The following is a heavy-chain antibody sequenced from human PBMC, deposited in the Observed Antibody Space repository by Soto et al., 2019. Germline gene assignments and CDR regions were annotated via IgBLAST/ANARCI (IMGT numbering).Heavy chain of an antibody. J-gene: IGHJ4*02. Sequence: QVQVVESGGGVVQPGRSLRLSCAASGFTFSTYGMHWVRQSPGKGLEWVGLISYDGSNKYYADSVEGRFTLSRDNSKNTPSLQMNSLRTEDTAVYYCAKDSARYSGNVDYWGQGTLVTVSS. D-gene: IGHD3-16*02. CDR1: GFTFSTYG. CDR3: AKDSARYSGNVDY. CDR2: ISYDGSNK. V-gene: IGHV3-30*18.